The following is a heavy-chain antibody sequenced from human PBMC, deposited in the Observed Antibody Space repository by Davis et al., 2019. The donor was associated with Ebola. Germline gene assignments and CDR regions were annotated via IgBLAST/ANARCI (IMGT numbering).Heavy chain of an antibody. CDR3: ARQIGFGELLFRWFDP. CDR2: INHSGST. CDR1: GGSSSGYY. Sequence: SETLSLTCAVYGGSSSGYYWSWIRQPPGKGLEWIGEINHSGSTNYNPSLKSRVTISVDTSKNQFSLKLSSVTAADTAVYYCARQIGFGELLFRWFDPWGQGTLVTVSS. V-gene: IGHV4-34*01. J-gene: IGHJ5*02. D-gene: IGHD3-10*01.